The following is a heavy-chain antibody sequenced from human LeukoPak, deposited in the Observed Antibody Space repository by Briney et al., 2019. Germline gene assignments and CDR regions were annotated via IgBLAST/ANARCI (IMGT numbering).Heavy chain of an antibody. CDR3: ARQDGIAMCYFDS. Sequence: GASLQISCKGSRYSFTSYWIAWVRQMPGKGLEWMGIIYAGDSDTRYSSSFQGQVTISADRSISTAYLQWSSLKASDTAMYYCARQDGIAMCYFDSWGQGTLVTVSS. J-gene: IGHJ4*02. V-gene: IGHV5-51*01. CDR1: RYSFTSYW. CDR2: IYAGDSDT.